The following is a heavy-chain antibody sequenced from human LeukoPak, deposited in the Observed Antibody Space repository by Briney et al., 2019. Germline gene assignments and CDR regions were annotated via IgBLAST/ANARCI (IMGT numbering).Heavy chain of an antibody. Sequence: GGSLRLSCAASGFTFSSYGMHWVRQAPGKGRVGVAVIWYDGSNKYYADSVKGRFTISRDNSKNTLYLQMNSLRAEDTAVYYCARDQAVGGPIDYWGQGTLVTVSS. J-gene: IGHJ4*02. CDR2: IWYDGSNK. V-gene: IGHV3-33*01. D-gene: IGHD3-16*01. CDR3: ARDQAVGGPIDY. CDR1: GFTFSSYG.